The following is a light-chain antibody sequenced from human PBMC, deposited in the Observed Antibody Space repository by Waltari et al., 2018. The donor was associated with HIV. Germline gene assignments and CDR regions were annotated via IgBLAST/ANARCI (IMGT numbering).Light chain of an antibody. Sequence: QSVLTQPPSVSVAPGQKVAISCSVSSSNIGTDYVSWYQHVPGSAPKLLIYDNDKRPSGTPDRFSGSKSGTSATLDITGLQNGDGADYYCGTWDRSLGGGVFGGGTKLTVL. CDR1: SSNIGTDY. J-gene: IGLJ3*02. CDR2: DND. V-gene: IGLV1-51*01. CDR3: GTWDRSLGGGV.